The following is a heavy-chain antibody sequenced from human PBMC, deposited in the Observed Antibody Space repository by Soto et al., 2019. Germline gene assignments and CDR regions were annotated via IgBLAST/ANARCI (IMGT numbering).Heavy chain of an antibody. Sequence: GVAVKVSCKASGYTFTSYGLSWVRQPTGKGLEWMGWISAYNGNTNYAQKLQGRVTMTTDTSTSTAYMELRSLRSDDTAVYYCARERRVYSSSATGWFDPWGQGTLVTVSS. D-gene: IGHD6-6*01. J-gene: IGHJ5*02. CDR1: GYTFTSYG. CDR2: ISAYNGNT. V-gene: IGHV1-18*01. CDR3: ARERRVYSSSATGWFDP.